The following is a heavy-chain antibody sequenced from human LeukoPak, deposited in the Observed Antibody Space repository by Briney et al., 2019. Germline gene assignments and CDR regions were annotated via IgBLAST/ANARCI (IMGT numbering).Heavy chain of an antibody. V-gene: IGHV1-69*13. CDR3: ARIVPAAIPYNWFDP. CDR1: GGTFSSYA. D-gene: IGHD2-2*02. CDR2: IIPIFGTA. J-gene: IGHJ5*02. Sequence: GASVKVSCKASGGTFSSYAISWVRQAPGQGLEWMGGIIPIFGTANYAQKFQGRVTITADESTSTAYMELSSLRSEDTAVYYCARIVPAAIPYNWFDPWGQGNLVTVSS.